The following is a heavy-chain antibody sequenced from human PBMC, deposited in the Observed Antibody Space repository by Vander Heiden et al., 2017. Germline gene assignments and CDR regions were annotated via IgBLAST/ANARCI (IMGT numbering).Heavy chain of an antibody. CDR2: ISSSGSTI. CDR3: AREGYDSRPSAPGDSFDY. CDR1: GFTFSSYE. D-gene: IGHD3-22*01. V-gene: IGHV3-48*03. Sequence: EVQLVESGGGLVQPGGSLRLSCAASGFTFSSYEMTWVRQAPGKGLEWVSYISSSGSTIYYADSVKGRFTISRDNAKNSLYLQMNSLRAEDTAVYYCAREGYDSRPSAPGDSFDYWGQGTLVTVSS. J-gene: IGHJ4*02.